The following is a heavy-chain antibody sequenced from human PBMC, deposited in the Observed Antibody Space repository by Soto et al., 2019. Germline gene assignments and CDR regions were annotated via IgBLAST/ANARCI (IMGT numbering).Heavy chain of an antibody. V-gene: IGHV1-69*01. Sequence: QVQLVQSGAEVKKPGSSVKVSCKASGGTFSSYAISWVRQAPGQGLEWMGGIIPICGTANYAQKFQGRVTITADESTSTAYMELSSLRSEDTAVYYCARDFSPTYYYDSSGYYRRADAFDIWGQGTMVTVSS. CDR3: ARDFSPTYYYDSSGYYRRADAFDI. CDR2: IIPICGTA. D-gene: IGHD3-22*01. J-gene: IGHJ3*02. CDR1: GGTFSSYA.